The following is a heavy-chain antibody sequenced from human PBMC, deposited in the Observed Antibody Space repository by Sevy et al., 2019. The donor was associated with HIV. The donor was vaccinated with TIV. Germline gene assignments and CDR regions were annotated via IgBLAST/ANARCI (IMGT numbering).Heavy chain of an antibody. Sequence: ASVKVSCKASGYTFTSYGISWVRQAPGQGLEWMGWISAYNGNTNYAQMLQGRVTMTTDTSTSTAYMELRSLRSDDTAVYYCATGGYSPYYYYYGMDVWGQGTTVTVSS. CDR2: ISAYNGNT. CDR1: GYTFTSYG. V-gene: IGHV1-18*01. CDR3: ATGGYSPYYYYYGMDV. J-gene: IGHJ6*02. D-gene: IGHD3-10*01.